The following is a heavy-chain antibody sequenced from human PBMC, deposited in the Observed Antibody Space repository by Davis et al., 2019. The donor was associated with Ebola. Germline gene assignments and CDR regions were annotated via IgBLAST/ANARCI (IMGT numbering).Heavy chain of an antibody. CDR2: IYSGGTYT. J-gene: IGHJ4*02. CDR1: GFTFSSYA. Sequence: PGGSLRLSCAASGFTFSSYAMHWVRQSPGKGLEWVAVIYSGGTYTNYADSVKGRFTISRDNSKGTLFLQTNSLGVEDTAVYYCAREDSGSYWSAWGGFSYWGQGALVTVSS. V-gene: IGHV3-33*01. CDR3: AREDSGSYWSAWGGFSY. D-gene: IGHD1-26*01.